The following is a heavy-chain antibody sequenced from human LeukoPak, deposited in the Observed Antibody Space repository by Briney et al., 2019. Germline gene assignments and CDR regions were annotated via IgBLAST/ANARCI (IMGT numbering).Heavy chain of an antibody. CDR2: IYYSGST. D-gene: IGHD3-22*01. J-gene: IGHJ4*02. Sequence: SETLSLTCTVSGGSISSGDYYWSWIRQHPGKGLEWIGYIYYSGSTYYNPSLKSRVTISLDTSKNQFSLKLSSVTAADTAVYYCAREGYYDSSGYTHWGQGTLVTVSS. CDR3: AREGYYDSSGYTH. CDR1: GGSISSGDYY. V-gene: IGHV4-31*03.